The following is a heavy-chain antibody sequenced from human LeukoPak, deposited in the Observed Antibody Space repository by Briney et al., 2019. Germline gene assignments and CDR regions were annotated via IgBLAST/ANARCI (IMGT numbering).Heavy chain of an antibody. CDR1: GYTFTSYY. Sequence: ASVKVSCKSSGYTFTSYYIHWVRQAPGQGLEWMGIINPSGGGTTYAQKFQGRVTMTRDMSTSTVYMELSSLRPSEDTAVYCCARETDIAAAANYFDYWGQGSLVTVSS. J-gene: IGHJ4*02. CDR3: ARETDIAAAANYFDY. D-gene: IGHD6-13*01. CDR2: INPSGGGT. V-gene: IGHV1-46*01.